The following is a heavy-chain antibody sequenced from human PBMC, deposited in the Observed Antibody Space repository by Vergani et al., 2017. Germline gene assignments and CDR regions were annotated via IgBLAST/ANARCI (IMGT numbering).Heavy chain of an antibody. CDR2: ISWNSGRI. Sequence: EVQLVESGGGLVQPGRSLRLSCAASGFTFDDYAMHWVRQAPGKGLEWVPGISWNSGRIGYADSVKGRFTISRDNAKNSLYLQMNSLRAEDTAVYYCAKDESSRAYCGGDCYYYGMDVWGQGTTVTVSS. D-gene: IGHD2-21*01. CDR3: AKDESSRAYCGGDCYYYGMDV. CDR1: GFTFDDYA. J-gene: IGHJ6*02. V-gene: IGHV3-9*01.